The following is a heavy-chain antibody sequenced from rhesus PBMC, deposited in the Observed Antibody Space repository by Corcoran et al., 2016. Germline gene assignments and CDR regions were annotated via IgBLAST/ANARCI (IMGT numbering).Heavy chain of an antibody. CDR1: GYTFTDYY. J-gene: IGHJ4*01. Sequence: QVQLVQSGAEVKKPGSSVKVSCKASGYTFTDYYMHCVRQAPGQGLEWMREINPKTGGTNYAQKFQGRVTMTRDTSTSTAYMELSSLRSEDTAVYYCERVGWLVYWGQGVLVTVSS. CDR2: INPKTGGT. CDR3: ERVGWLVY. D-gene: IGHD2-21*01. V-gene: IGHV1-138*01.